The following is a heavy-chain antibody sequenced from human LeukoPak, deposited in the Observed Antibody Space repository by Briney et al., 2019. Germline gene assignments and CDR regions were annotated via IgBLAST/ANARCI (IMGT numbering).Heavy chain of an antibody. V-gene: IGHV3-23*01. Sequence: GGSLRLSCAASGFTFSSYAMNWVRQAPGKGLEWVSTVSSSGGITYYADSVKGRFTISRDNSKNTLYLQMNNLRAEDTAVYYCARDRGYAFDIWGQGTMVTVSS. CDR3: ARDRGYAFDI. CDR2: VSSSGGIT. CDR1: GFTFSSYA. J-gene: IGHJ3*02. D-gene: IGHD5-12*01.